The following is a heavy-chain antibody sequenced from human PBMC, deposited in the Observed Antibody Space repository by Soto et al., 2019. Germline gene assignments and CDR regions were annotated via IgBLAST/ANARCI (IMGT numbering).Heavy chain of an antibody. CDR2: IYYSGST. CDR1: GGSISSSSYY. CDR3: ASTAAAGTQWFDP. D-gene: IGHD6-13*01. J-gene: IGHJ5*02. Sequence: SETLSLTCTVSGGSISSSSYYWGWIRQPPGKGLEWIGSIYYSGSTYYNPSLKSRVTISVDTSKNQFSLKLSSVTAADTAVYYCASTAAAGTQWFDPWGQGTLVTVSS. V-gene: IGHV4-39*01.